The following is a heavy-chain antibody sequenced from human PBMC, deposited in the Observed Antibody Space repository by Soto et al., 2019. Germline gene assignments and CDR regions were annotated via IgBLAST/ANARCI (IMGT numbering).Heavy chain of an antibody. V-gene: IGHV6-1*01. CDR3: ARDPVFWSGFLVGSVTMNNWFDP. J-gene: IGHJ5*02. CDR1: GDSVSSNSAA. Sequence: SQTLSLTCAISGDSVSSNSAAWNWIRQSPSRGLEWLGRTYYRSKWYNDYAVSVKSRITINPDTSKNQFSLQLNSVTPEDTAVYYCARDPVFWSGFLVGSVTMNNWFDPWGQGTLVTVAS. D-gene: IGHD3-3*01. CDR2: TYYRSKWYN.